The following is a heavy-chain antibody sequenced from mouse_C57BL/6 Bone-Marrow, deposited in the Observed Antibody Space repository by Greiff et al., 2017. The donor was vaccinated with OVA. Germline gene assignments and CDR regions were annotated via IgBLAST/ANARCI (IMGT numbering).Heavy chain of an antibody. CDR2: IRNKPNGSTT. D-gene: IGHD1-1*01. V-gene: IGHV7-3*01. CDR1: GFTFTTYY. J-gene: IGHJ2*01. CDR3: ARYKGRVAVDYFDY. Sequence: VQLKESGGGLVQPGDSLSLSCAASGFTFTTYYMSWVRQPPGKALEWLAFIRNKPNGSTTEYSASVKGRFTISRDNSQSILYLPMKALRAEDSATYYCARYKGRVAVDYFDYWGQGTALTVSS.